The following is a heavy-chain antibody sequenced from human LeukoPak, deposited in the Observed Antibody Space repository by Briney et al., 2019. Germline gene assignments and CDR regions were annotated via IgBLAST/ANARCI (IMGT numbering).Heavy chain of an antibody. CDR1: GYTFTGYY. CDR3: AGEGPNCSGGSCNDAFDI. CDR2: INPNSGGT. Sequence: ASVKVSCKASGYTFTGYYMHWVRHAPGQGLEWMGWINPNSGGTNYAQKFQGRVTMTRDTSISTAYMELSRLRSDDTAVYYCAGEGPNCSGGSCNDAFDIWGQGTMVTVSS. D-gene: IGHD2-15*01. J-gene: IGHJ3*02. V-gene: IGHV1-2*02.